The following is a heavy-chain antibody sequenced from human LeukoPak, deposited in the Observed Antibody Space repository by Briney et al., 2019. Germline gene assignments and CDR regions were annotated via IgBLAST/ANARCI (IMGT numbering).Heavy chain of an antibody. J-gene: IGHJ4*02. V-gene: IGHV3-30-3*01. CDR1: GFTFSSYA. CDR2: ISYDGSNK. CDR3: ARAQTMIVVGVVGY. D-gene: IGHD3-22*01. Sequence: GGSLRLSCAASGFTFSSYAMHWVRQAPGKGLEWVAVISYDGSNKYYADSVKGRFTISRDNSKNTLYLQMNSLRAEDTAVYYCARAQTMIVVGVVGYWGQGTLVTVSS.